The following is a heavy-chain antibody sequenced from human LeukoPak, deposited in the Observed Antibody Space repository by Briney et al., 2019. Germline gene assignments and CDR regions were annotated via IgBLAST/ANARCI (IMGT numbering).Heavy chain of an antibody. CDR3: AQRGYSGYSFDY. Sequence: GGSLRLSCAASGFTFSSYSMNWVRQAPGKGLEWVSSNSSSSSYIYYADSVKGRFTISRDNAKNSLYLQMNSLRAEDTAVYYCAQRGYSGYSFDYWGQGTLVTVSS. CDR1: GFTFSSYS. D-gene: IGHD5-12*01. CDR2: NSSSSSYI. J-gene: IGHJ4*02. V-gene: IGHV3-21*01.